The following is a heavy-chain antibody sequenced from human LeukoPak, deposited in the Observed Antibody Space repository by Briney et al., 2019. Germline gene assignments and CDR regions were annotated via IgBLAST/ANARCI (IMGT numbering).Heavy chain of an antibody. Sequence: SETLSLTCTVSGGSISSYYWNWIRQPAGKGLEWIGSIHHSGSTYHKPSLESRVTISVDASKNQFSLKMISVTAADTAVYFCARGYTTTWYYFDLWGPGTQVIVSS. CDR3: ARGYTTTWYYFDL. V-gene: IGHV4-4*07. J-gene: IGHJ5*02. CDR1: GGSISSYY. D-gene: IGHD6-13*01. CDR2: IHHSGST.